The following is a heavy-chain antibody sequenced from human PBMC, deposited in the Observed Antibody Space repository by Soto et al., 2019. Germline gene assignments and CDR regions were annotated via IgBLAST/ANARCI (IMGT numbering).Heavy chain of an antibody. Sequence: PGESIKISCKGSGYSFTSYWIGCVRQMPGKGLEWMGIIYPGDSDTRYSPSFQGQVTISADKSISTAYLQWSSLKASDTAMYYCATAAAATENAFDIWGQGTMVTVSS. CDR3: ATAAAATENAFDI. CDR1: GYSFTSYW. CDR2: IYPGDSDT. J-gene: IGHJ3*02. D-gene: IGHD6-13*01. V-gene: IGHV5-51*01.